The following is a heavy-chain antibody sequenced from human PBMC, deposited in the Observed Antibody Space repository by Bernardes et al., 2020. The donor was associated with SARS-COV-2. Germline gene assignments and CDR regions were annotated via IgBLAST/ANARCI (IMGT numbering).Heavy chain of an antibody. D-gene: IGHD1-1*01. CDR3: ARGRVQLPY. CDR2: IYSAGDT. Sequence: GGSLRLSCAASGFTFSTYGMHWVRQAPGKGLEWVSVIYSAGDTYYADSVKGRFTISKDSSKNTMFLQMNSLKSEDTAVYYCARGRVQLPYWGQGTLVTASS. CDR1: GFTFSTYG. V-gene: IGHV3-NL1*01. J-gene: IGHJ4*02.